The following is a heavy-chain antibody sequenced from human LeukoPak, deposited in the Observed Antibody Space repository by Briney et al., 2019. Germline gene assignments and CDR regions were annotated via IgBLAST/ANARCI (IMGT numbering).Heavy chain of an antibody. J-gene: IGHJ6*02. V-gene: IGHV1-24*01. Sequence: ASVKVSCKVSGYTLTELSMFWVRQAPGKGLEWMGSFDPEDGKTVYAQKFQGRVTMTEDTSTDTAYMELSSLRSEDTAVYYCATEYLVTAGLMDVWGQGTTVTVSS. CDR2: FDPEDGKT. CDR3: ATEYLVTAGLMDV. D-gene: IGHD6-13*01. CDR1: GYTLTELS.